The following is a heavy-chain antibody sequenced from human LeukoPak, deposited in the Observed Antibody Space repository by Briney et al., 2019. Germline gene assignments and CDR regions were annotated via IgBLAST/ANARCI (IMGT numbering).Heavy chain of an antibody. CDR2: IHYSGST. D-gene: IGHD3-3*01. CDR3: ARTSIFGNYYMDA. Sequence: KPSETLSLTCPVSGDSITSHYWSWIRQPPGKGLEWIGYIHYSGSTNYNPSLKSRVTLSVDTSKNQFSLNLSSVTAADTGVYYCARTSIFGNYYMDAWGRGTTVTVPS. J-gene: IGHJ6*03. V-gene: IGHV4-59*11. CDR1: GDSITSHY.